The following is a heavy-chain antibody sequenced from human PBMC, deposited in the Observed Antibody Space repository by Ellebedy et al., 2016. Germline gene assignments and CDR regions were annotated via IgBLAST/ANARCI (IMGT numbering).Heavy chain of an antibody. D-gene: IGHD1-26*01. Sequence: GGSLRLSXAASGFTFSSYSMNWVRQAPGKGLEWVSFISSDSGTIYYADSVKGRFTISRDNSKNTVFLQMNSLRVDDTAVYYCARKLSGREGDFDYWGQGALVTVSS. V-gene: IGHV3-48*01. J-gene: IGHJ4*02. CDR2: ISSDSGTI. CDR1: GFTFSSYS. CDR3: ARKLSGREGDFDY.